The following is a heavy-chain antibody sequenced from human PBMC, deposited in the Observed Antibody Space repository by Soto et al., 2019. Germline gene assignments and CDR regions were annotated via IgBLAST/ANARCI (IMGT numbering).Heavy chain of an antibody. CDR1: GFTFSSYG. CDR2: ISYDGSNK. V-gene: IGHV3-30*18. J-gene: IGHJ6*03. Sequence: GGSLRLSCAASGFTFSSYGMHWVRQAPGKGLEWVAVISYDGSNKYYADSVKGRFTISRDNSKNTLYLQMNSLRAEDTAVYYCAKERRLYSNYYYYYMDVWGKGTTVTVSS. CDR3: AKERRLYSNYYYYYMDV. D-gene: IGHD4-4*01.